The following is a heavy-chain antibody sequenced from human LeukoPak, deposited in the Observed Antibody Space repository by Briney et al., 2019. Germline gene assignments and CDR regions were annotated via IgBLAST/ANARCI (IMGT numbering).Heavy chain of an antibody. CDR1: GYSISTGYY. J-gene: IGHJ5*02. D-gene: IGHD1-26*01. CDR3: ARRLVGATRWFDP. V-gene: IGHV4-38-2*02. Sequence: SETLSLTCTVSGYSISTGYYWDWIRQPPGKGLEWIGTFYHGGSTNYNPSLKSRVTISVDTSKNQFSLKLSSVTAADTAVYYCARRLVGATRWFDPWGQGTLVTVSS. CDR2: FYHGGST.